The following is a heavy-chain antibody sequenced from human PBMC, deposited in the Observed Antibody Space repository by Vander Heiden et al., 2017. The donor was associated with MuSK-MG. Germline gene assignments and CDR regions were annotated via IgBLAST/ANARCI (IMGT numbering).Heavy chain of an antibody. CDR1: GFMFDDHA. CDR2: INWNGVSV. J-gene: IGHJ5*01. D-gene: IGHD3-3*01. V-gene: IGHV3-9*01. CDR3: VRDLRSDPHCFDS. Sequence: EVQLVESGGASVQPGRSLRLTCVGWGFMFDDHAMYWVRQAPGKGLEWVSGINWNGVSVGYADSVKGRFAISRDNAKNSLYLEMSSLKPEDTGLYYCVRDLRSDPHCFDSWGQGTLVTVSS.